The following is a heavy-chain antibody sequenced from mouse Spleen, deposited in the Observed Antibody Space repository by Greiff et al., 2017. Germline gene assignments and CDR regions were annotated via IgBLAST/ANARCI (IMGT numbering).Heavy chain of an antibody. CDR1: GYTFTDYY. D-gene: IGHD1-1*01. CDR3: ARGTVVGAY. J-gene: IGHJ3*01. CDR2: INPNNGGT. Sequence: VQLQQSGPELVKPGASVKISCKASGYTFTDYYMNWVKQSHGKSLEWIGDINPNNGGTSYNQKFKGKATLTVDKSSSTAYMELRSLTSEDSAVYYCARGTVVGAYWGQGTLVTVSA. V-gene: IGHV1-26*01.